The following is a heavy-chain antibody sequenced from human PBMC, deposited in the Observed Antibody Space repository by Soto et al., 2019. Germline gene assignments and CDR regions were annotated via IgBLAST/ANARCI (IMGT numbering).Heavy chain of an antibody. CDR1: GFTFSSYE. CDR2: ISSSGSTI. D-gene: IGHD3-10*01. CDR3: ARVAEYYGSGSYLDY. Sequence: GGSLRLSCAASGFTFSSYEMNWVRQAPGKGLEWVSYISSSGSTIYYADSVKGRFTISRDNAKNSLYLQMNSLGAEDTAVYYCARVAEYYGSGSYLDYWGQGTLVTVSS. V-gene: IGHV3-48*03. J-gene: IGHJ4*02.